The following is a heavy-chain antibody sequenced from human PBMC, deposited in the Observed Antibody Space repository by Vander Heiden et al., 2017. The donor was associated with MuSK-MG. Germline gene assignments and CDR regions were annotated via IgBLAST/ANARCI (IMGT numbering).Heavy chain of an antibody. Sequence: QVQLQQSGAGLLKPSETLSLTCAVYGGSFSGYYCSWIRQPPGKGLEWIGEINHSGSTNYNPALKSRVTISVDTSKNQFSLKLSPVTAADTAVYYCARCLYDSSRYYQDYWGQGTLVTVSS. CDR3: ARCLYDSSRYYQDY. CDR1: GGSFSGYY. D-gene: IGHD3-22*01. CDR2: INHSGST. J-gene: IGHJ4*02. V-gene: IGHV4-34*01.